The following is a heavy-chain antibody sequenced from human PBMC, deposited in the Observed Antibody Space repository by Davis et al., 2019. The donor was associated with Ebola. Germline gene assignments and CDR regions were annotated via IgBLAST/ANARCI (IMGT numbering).Heavy chain of an antibody. J-gene: IGHJ4*02. CDR1: GYSFTNNW. CDR3: ARGHGWVDY. CDR2: FNPSDSQT. Sequence: GESLKISCKGSGYSFTNNWITWVRQMPGKDLEWMGRFNPSDSQTNYSPSFQGHVTISGDESISTVYLQWSSLQASDTAIYFCARGHGWVDYWGQGTQVTVSS. D-gene: IGHD1-26*01. V-gene: IGHV5-10-1*01.